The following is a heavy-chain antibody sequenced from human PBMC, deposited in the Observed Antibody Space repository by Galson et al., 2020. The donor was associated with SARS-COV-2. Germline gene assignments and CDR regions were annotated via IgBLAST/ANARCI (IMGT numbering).Heavy chain of an antibody. CDR3: ARGVGGYFDY. D-gene: IGHD2-2*01. V-gene: IGHV4-31*03. CDR1: GGSISSGGYY. CDR2: IYYSGST. J-gene: IGHJ4*02. Sequence: ASESLSLTCTVSGGSISSGGYYWSWIRQPPGQGLEWIGYIYYSGSTYYNPSLKSRVTISVDTSKNQFSLKLSSVTAADTAVYYCARGVGGYFDYWGQGTLVTVSS.